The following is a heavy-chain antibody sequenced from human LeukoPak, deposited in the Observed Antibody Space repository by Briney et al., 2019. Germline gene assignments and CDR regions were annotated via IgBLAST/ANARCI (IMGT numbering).Heavy chain of an antibody. Sequence: SGTLSLTCAVSGGSISSSNWWSWVRQPPGKGLEWIGEIYHSGSTNYNPSLKSRVTISVDKSKNQFSLKVNSVTASDTAVYYCAREGSGWGLYYHYYYMDVWGKGTTVTISS. D-gene: IGHD6-19*01. CDR2: IYHSGST. V-gene: IGHV4-4*02. CDR1: GGSISSSNW. CDR3: AREGSGWGLYYHYYYMDV. J-gene: IGHJ6*03.